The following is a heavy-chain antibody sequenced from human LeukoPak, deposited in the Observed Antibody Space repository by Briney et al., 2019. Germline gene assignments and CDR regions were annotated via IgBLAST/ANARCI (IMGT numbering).Heavy chain of an antibody. J-gene: IGHJ6*04. Sequence: PSETLSLTCTVSGGSVSSSSYYWGWIRQPPGKGLEWIGSIYYSGSTYYNPCLKSRVTISVDTSKNQFSLKLSSVTAADTAVYYCARDGVWGKGTTVTVSS. CDR1: GGSVSSSSYY. CDR2: IYYSGST. V-gene: IGHV4-39*07. CDR3: ARDGV.